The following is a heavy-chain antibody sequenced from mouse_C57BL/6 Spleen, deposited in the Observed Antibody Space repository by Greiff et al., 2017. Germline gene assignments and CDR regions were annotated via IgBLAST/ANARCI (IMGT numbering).Heavy chain of an antibody. J-gene: IGHJ4*01. CDR2: IDPETGGT. D-gene: IGHD2-4*01. Sequence: QVQLQQSGAELVRPGASVTLSCKASGYTFTDYEMHWVKQTPVHGLEWIGAIDPETGGTAYNQKFKGKAILTADKSSSTAYMELRSLTSEDSAVYYCTRGGNYDYDGLAMDYWGQGTSVTVSS. CDR1: GYTFTDYE. V-gene: IGHV1-15*01. CDR3: TRGGNYDYDGLAMDY.